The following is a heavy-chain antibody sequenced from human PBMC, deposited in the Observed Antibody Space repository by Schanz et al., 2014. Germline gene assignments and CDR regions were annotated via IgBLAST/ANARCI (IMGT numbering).Heavy chain of an antibody. Sequence: EVQLVASGGGLVQPGGSLRLSCAASGFAVDNYYMSCVRQAPGRGLEWVSIIFTDGRTYYADSVKGRFTISRDNSKNTVHLQMSSLRVEDTAVYYCARVDSSGYFFDNWGQGTRVTVSS. D-gene: IGHD3-22*01. J-gene: IGHJ4*02. V-gene: IGHV3-53*01. CDR1: GFAVDNYY. CDR2: IFTDGRT. CDR3: ARVDSSGYFFDN.